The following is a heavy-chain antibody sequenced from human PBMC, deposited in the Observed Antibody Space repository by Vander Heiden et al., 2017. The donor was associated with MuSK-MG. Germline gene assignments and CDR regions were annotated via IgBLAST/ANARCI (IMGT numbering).Heavy chain of an antibody. Sequence: EVQLLESGGGLVQPGGSLRLSCAASGFTLSSYAMSWVRQATGKGLEWVSVVSGSGSGTYYGDSVKGRFTISRDNSKNTLYLQMHSLRAEDTAIYYCAKDNDCDYWGQGTLVTVSS. D-gene: IGHD1-1*01. V-gene: IGHV3-23*01. CDR1: GFTLSSYA. J-gene: IGHJ4*02. CDR3: AKDNDCDY. CDR2: VSGSGSGT.